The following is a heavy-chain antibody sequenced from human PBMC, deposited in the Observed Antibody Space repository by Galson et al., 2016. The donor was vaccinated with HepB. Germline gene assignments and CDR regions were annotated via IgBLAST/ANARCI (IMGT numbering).Heavy chain of an antibody. V-gene: IGHV3-23*01. CDR3: AKEPNYDFWSGHPFDY. CDR2: ISCSGGTT. D-gene: IGHD3-3*01. CDR1: GFTFSSYA. J-gene: IGHJ4*02. Sequence: SLRLSCAASGFTFSSYALRWVRQAPGKGLEWVSVISCSGGTTYYADSVKGRFTISRDNSKNALYLQMNSLRAEDTAVYYCAKEPNYDFWSGHPFDYWGQGTLVTVSS.